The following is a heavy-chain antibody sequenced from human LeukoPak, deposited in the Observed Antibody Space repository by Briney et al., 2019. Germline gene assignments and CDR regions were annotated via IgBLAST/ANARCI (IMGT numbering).Heavy chain of an antibody. V-gene: IGHV3-9*01. J-gene: IGHJ4*02. CDR1: GFTFDDYA. CDR3: AKDIKWGAPVLSAGFDY. Sequence: GGSLRLSCAASGFTFDDYAMHWVRQAPGKGLEWVSGISWNSGSIGYADSVKGRFTISRDNAKNSLYPQMNSLGAEDSALYYCAKDIKWGAPVLSAGFDYWGQGTLVTVSS. CDR2: ISWNSGSI. D-gene: IGHD6-13*01.